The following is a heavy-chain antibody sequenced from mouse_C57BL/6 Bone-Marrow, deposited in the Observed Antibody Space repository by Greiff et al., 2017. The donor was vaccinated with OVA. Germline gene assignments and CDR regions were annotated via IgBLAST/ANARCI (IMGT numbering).Heavy chain of an antibody. D-gene: IGHD2-1*01. Sequence: VQLQQSGAELAKPGASVKLSCKASGYTFTSYWMHWVKQRPGKGLEWIGYINPSSGYTKYNQKFKDKATLTADKSSSTAYMQLSSLTYEDSAVYYCARVYGNPWWYFDVWGTGTTVTVSS. V-gene: IGHV1-7*01. J-gene: IGHJ1*03. CDR2: INPSSGYT. CDR3: ARVYGNPWWYFDV. CDR1: GYTFTSYW.